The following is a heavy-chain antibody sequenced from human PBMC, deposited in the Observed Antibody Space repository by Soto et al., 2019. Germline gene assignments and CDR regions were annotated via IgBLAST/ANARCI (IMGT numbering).Heavy chain of an antibody. J-gene: IGHJ4*02. V-gene: IGHV1-18*01. CDR2: ISGYNGNS. D-gene: IGHD2-15*01. CDR1: GYTFTSYG. CDR3: AREDIQDIVVVVVAPEGLGY. Sequence: QVQLVQSGAEVKKPGASVKVSCKASGYTFTSYGISWVRQAPGQGLEWMGRISGYNGNSNYAQNLQGRVTMTTDTSTSTAYLELRSLRSDDTAVYYCAREDIQDIVVVVVAPEGLGYWGQGTLVTVSS.